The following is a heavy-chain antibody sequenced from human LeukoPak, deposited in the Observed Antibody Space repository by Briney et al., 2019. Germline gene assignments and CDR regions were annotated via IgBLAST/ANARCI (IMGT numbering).Heavy chain of an antibody. V-gene: IGHV5-10-1*01. Sequence: GESLKISCKGSGYSFTSYLISWVRQMPGKXLEWMGRIDPSDSYNNYSPSFQGHVTISADKSISTAYLQWSSLKASDTAMYYCASADPTVCSGGSCYLVFWGQGTLVTVSS. D-gene: IGHD2-15*01. CDR1: GYSFTSYL. CDR3: ASADPTVCSGGSCYLVF. CDR2: IDPSDSYN. J-gene: IGHJ4*02.